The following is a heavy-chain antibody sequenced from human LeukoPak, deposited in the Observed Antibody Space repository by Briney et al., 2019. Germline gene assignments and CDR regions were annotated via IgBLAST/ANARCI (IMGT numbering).Heavy chain of an antibody. D-gene: IGHD3-22*01. Sequence: SQTLSHTCAISGDTVSSNSAAWIWIRQSPSRGLEWLGRTYYRSKWFNDSAVSVKSRIIITPDTSKNQFSLQLNSVTPEDTAVYYCARDSSGYYYDSSGYYHDYYYGMDVWGQGTTVTVSS. CDR2: TYYRSKWFN. J-gene: IGHJ6*02. CDR1: GDTVSSNSAA. CDR3: ARDSSGYYYDSSGYYHDYYYGMDV. V-gene: IGHV6-1*01.